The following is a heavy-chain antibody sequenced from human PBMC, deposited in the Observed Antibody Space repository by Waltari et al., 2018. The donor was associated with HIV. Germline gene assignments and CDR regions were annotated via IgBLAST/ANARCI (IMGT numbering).Heavy chain of an antibody. CDR2: IYSGGST. D-gene: IGHD5-12*01. V-gene: IGHV3-53*02. Sequence: EVQLVETGGGLIQPGGSLSLSCAASEFTVRRAHMSWVRQAPGKGLEWVSVIYSGGSTYYADSVKGRFTISRDNSKNTLYLQMNSLRAEDTAIYYCARGSEYSGYADAFDIWGQGTMVTVSS. CDR1: EFTVRRAH. J-gene: IGHJ3*02. CDR3: ARGSEYSGYADAFDI.